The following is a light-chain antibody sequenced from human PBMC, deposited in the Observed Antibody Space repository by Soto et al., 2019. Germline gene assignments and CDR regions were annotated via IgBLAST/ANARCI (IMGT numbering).Light chain of an antibody. J-gene: IGLJ1*01. Sequence: QSALTQPRSVSGSPGQSVTISCSGTSSDVGNYNYVSWYQHHPGKAPKLMIYDVSKRPSGVPDRFSGSKSGNTASLTISGLQAEDEADYYCCSYAGSYPVVFGTGTKVTV. CDR3: CSYAGSYPVV. V-gene: IGLV2-11*01. CDR2: DVS. CDR1: SSDVGNYNY.